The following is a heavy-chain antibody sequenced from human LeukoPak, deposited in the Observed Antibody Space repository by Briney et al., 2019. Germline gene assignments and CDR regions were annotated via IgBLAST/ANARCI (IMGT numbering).Heavy chain of an antibody. D-gene: IGHD2-15*01. CDR3: AREGYCSGGSCYDLEYFQH. CDR1: GGTFSSYA. CDR2: IIPIFGTA. Sequence: SVKVSCKASGGTFSSYAISWVRQALGQGLEWMGGIIPIFGTANYAQKFQGRVTITADESTSTAYMELSSLRSEDTAVYYCAREGYCSGGSCYDLEYFQHWGQGTLVTVSS. J-gene: IGHJ1*01. V-gene: IGHV1-69*01.